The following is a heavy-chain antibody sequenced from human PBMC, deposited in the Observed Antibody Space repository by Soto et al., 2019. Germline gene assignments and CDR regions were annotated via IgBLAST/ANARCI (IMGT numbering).Heavy chain of an antibody. CDR3: ARDPGFGFGYSYAFAMDV. D-gene: IGHD5-18*01. J-gene: IGHJ6*02. CDR1: GYTFRNYG. V-gene: IGHV1-18*01. Sequence: QVQLVQSGAEVKKPGASVKVSCKASGYTFRNYGISWVRQGPGQGLEWMGWISGYNGNTHYEEKVQDRIKMTTDTSTRTTYLELRSLRTDDTAVYFCARDPGFGFGYSYAFAMDVWGQGTTVTVSS. CDR2: ISGYNGNT.